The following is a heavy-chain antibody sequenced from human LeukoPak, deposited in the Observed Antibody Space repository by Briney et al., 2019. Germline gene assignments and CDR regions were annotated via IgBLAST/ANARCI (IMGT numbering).Heavy chain of an antibody. J-gene: IGHJ4*02. Sequence: GGSLRLSCAASGFTFSSYAMSWVRQAPGKGLEWVSYISSSGSTIYYADSVKGRFTISRDNAKNSLYLQMNSLRAEDTAVNYCAREYGSGSYDFDYWGQGTLVTVSS. CDR1: GFTFSSYA. V-gene: IGHV3-48*04. D-gene: IGHD3-10*01. CDR2: ISSSGSTI. CDR3: AREYGSGSYDFDY.